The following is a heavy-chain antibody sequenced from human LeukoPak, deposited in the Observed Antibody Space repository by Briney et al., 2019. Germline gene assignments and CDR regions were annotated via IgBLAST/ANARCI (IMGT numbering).Heavy chain of an antibody. D-gene: IGHD2-15*01. CDR1: GGTFSSYA. CDR2: IIPIFGTA. J-gene: IGHJ6*02. CDR3: ARPSVDYYYGMDV. V-gene: IGHV1-69*13. Sequence: SVKVSCKASGGTFSSYAISWVRQVPGQGLEWMGGIIPIFGTANYAQKFQGRVTITADESTSTAYMELSSLRSEDTAVYYCARPSVDYYYGMDVWGQGTTVTVSS.